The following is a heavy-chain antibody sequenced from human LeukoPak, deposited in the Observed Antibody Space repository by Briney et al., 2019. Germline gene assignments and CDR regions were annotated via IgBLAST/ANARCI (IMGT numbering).Heavy chain of an antibody. Sequence: SEALSLTCTVSGGSISTYYWNWIRQPPGKGLEWIGYIYYSGSTNYNPSLKSRVTISVDTSKNQFSLKLSSVTAADTAVYYCARAYCGGDCYSPYYFDYWGQGTLVTVSS. CDR2: IYYSGST. CDR3: ARAYCGGDCYSPYYFDY. CDR1: GGSISTYY. J-gene: IGHJ4*02. V-gene: IGHV4-59*01. D-gene: IGHD2-21*02.